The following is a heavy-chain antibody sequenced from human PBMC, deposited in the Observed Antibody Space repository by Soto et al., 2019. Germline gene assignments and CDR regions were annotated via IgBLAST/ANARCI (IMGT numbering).Heavy chain of an antibody. CDR1: GGSISSSNW. D-gene: IGHD3-3*01. V-gene: IGHV4-4*02. J-gene: IGHJ1*01. Sequence: RSLTCAVSGGSISSSNWWSWVRQPPGKGLEWIGEIYHSGSTNYNPSLKSRVTISVDKSKNQFSLKLSSVTAADTAVYYCARGGVTIFGVSYYFQHWGQGTLVTVYS. CDR2: IYHSGST. CDR3: ARGGVTIFGVSYYFQH.